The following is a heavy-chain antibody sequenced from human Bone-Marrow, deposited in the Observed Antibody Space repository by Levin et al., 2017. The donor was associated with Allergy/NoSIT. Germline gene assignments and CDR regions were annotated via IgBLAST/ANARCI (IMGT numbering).Heavy chain of an antibody. CDR2: IYHSGTT. V-gene: IGHV4-30-4*01. CDR3: ASELAAQLANAARDYYFDS. J-gene: IGHJ4*02. Sequence: SETLSLTCTVSGGSINTADFYWSWVRQTPDKGLEWIGYIYHSGTTYSNPSLKTRLTMSVDTSKNQFSLNLRSVTVADTSVYFCASELAAQLANAARDYYFDSWGQGTLVSVSS. D-gene: IGHD6-6*01. CDR1: GGSINTADFY.